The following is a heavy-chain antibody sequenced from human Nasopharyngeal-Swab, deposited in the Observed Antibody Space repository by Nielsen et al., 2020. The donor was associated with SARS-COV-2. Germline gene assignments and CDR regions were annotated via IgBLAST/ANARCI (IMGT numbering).Heavy chain of an antibody. J-gene: IGHJ6*02. V-gene: IGHV3-11*04. CDR1: GFTFSDYY. D-gene: IGHD4-11*01. CDR3: ARERATVTGYYYGMDV. Sequence: GESLKISCAASGFTFSDYYMSWIRQAPGKGLEWVSYISSSGSTIYYADSVKGRFTISRDNAKNSLYLQMNSLRAEDTAVYYCARERATVTGYYYGMDVWGQGTTVTVSS. CDR2: ISSSGSTI.